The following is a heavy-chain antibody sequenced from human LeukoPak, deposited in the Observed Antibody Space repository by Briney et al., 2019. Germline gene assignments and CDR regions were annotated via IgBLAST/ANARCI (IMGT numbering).Heavy chain of an antibody. CDR1: GYIFNSFW. CDR3: ARHNGVPFYSGYDYGFDY. V-gene: IGHV5-51*01. D-gene: IGHD5-12*01. CDR2: IYPGDSTT. J-gene: IGHJ4*02. Sequence: GESLKISCQGSGYIFNSFWIGWVRQKPGKGLEWMGVIYPGDSTTTYSPSFQGHVTISVDESISTAYLQWSSLKASDTAMYYCARHNGVPFYSGYDYGFDYWGQGTLVTVSS.